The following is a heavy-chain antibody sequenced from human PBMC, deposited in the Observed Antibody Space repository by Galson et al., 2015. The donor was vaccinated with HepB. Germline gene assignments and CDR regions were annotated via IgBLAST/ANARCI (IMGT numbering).Heavy chain of an antibody. Sequence: ETLSLTCTVSGGSISSSSYYWGWIRQPPGKGLEWIGSIYYSGSTYYNPSLKSRVTISVDTSKNQFSLKLSSVTAADTAVYYCAINTRNDYGDYFDYWGQGTLVTVSS. CDR1: GGSISSSSYY. J-gene: IGHJ4*02. CDR3: AINTRNDYGDYFDY. CDR2: IYYSGST. V-gene: IGHV4-39*01. D-gene: IGHD4-17*01.